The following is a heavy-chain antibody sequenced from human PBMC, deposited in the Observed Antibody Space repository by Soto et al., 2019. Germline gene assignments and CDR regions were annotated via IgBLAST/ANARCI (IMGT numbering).Heavy chain of an antibody. Sequence: RGSLRIASESYDFSIGNYNMTWARQAPGKGLEWVAHITDRLTKHYADFVQGRFIISRDNAKDSLYLELTDLRDDDTAVYYCPRDTSHGATLGGLDAWGQGTLVTVSS. J-gene: IGHJ5*02. CDR2: ITDRLTK. CDR1: DFSIGNYN. D-gene: IGHD3-16*01. CDR3: PRDTSHGATLGGLDA. V-gene: IGHV3-48*02.